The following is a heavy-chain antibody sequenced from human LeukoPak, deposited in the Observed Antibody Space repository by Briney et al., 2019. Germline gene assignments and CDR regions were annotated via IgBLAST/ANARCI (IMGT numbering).Heavy chain of an antibody. D-gene: IGHD3-10*01. CDR1: GGSFSAYK. V-gene: IGHV4-34*01. Sequence: SETLSLTCAVYGGSFSAYKWNWLRQTPGKGLEWIGEIDHSGSTTYSPSLKSRVTISVDTPKNQFSLRLSSVTAADTAVYFCATYGDQHSSGSGAYFSYWGQGTLVTVSS. CDR3: ATYGDQHSSGSGAYFSY. J-gene: IGHJ4*02. CDR2: IDHSGST.